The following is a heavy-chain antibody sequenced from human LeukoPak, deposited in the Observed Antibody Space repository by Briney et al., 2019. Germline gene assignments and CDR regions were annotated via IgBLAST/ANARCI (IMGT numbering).Heavy chain of an antibody. J-gene: IGHJ5*02. CDR3: ARDFLPDCSGGSCYSSWFDP. V-gene: IGHV1-69*13. CDR1: GGTFSSYA. D-gene: IGHD2-15*01. CDR2: IVPIFGTA. Sequence: GASVKVSCKASGGTFSSYAISWVRQAPGQVLEWMGGIVPIFGTANYAQKFQGRVTITADESTSTAYMELSSLRSDDTAVYYCARDFLPDCSGGSCYSSWFDPWGQGTLVTVSS.